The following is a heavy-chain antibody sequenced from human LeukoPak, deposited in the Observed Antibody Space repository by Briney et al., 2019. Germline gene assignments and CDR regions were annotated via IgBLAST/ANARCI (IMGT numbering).Heavy chain of an antibody. Sequence: PGGSLRLSCAASGFPFSDHYMSWIRQAPGKGLEWVSYISSSGNTIYHADSVKGRFTISRDNAKNSLYLQMNSLRAEDTAVYYCARGPPYCGGDCYVFDIWGQGTMVTVSS. CDR2: ISSSGNTI. CDR3: ARGPPYCGGDCYVFDI. CDR1: GFPFSDHY. V-gene: IGHV3-11*01. D-gene: IGHD2-21*02. J-gene: IGHJ3*02.